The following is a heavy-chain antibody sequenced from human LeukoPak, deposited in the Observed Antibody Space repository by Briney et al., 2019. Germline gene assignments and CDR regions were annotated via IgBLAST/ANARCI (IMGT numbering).Heavy chain of an antibody. CDR1: GFTFSSYD. CDR2: IGTAGDT. J-gene: IGHJ4*02. Sequence: GGSLRLSCAASGFTFSSYDMHWVRQATGKGLEWVSAIGTAGDTYYPGSVKGRFTISRENAKNSLYLQMNSLRAGDTAVYYCARDYYDSGGYSGFDYWGQGTLVTVSS. V-gene: IGHV3-13*01. D-gene: IGHD3-22*01. CDR3: ARDYYDSGGYSGFDY.